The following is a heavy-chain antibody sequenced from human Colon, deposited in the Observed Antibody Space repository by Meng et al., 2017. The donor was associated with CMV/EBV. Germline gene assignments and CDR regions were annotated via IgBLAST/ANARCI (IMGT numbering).Heavy chain of an antibody. Sequence: GESLKISCAASGFTVSSHYMSWVRQAPGKGLEWVSVIYSGGSTYYADSVKGRFTISRDNSKNTLYLQMNSLRAEDTAVYYCARGDDFWSGTPFDYWGQGTLVTVSS. J-gene: IGHJ4*02. CDR2: IYSGGST. V-gene: IGHV3-53*01. D-gene: IGHD3-3*01. CDR1: GFTVSSHY. CDR3: ARGDDFWSGTPFDY.